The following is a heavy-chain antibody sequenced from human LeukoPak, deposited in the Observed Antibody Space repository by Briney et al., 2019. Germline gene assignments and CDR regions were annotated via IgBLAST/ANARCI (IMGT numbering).Heavy chain of an antibody. CDR1: GGSISSNSYY. Sequence: PSETLSLTCTVSGGSISSNSYYWGWIRQPPEKGLEWIGSIYYSGSTYYNPSLKSRVTISVDTSKNQFSLKLSSVTAADTSVYYCARLLEWLSPLDYWGQGTLVTVFS. V-gene: IGHV4-39*01. CDR3: ARLLEWLSPLDY. CDR2: IYYSGST. J-gene: IGHJ4*02. D-gene: IGHD3-3*01.